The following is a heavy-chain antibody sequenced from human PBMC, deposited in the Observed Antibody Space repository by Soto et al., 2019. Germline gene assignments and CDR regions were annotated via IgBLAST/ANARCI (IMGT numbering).Heavy chain of an antibody. CDR3: VRRVSGNYDY. D-gene: IGHD1-7*01. Sequence: EVQLAESGGGMVQPGGSLRLSCVASGFTFSSYDMHWVRQALGKGLEYVSSISSNGGTTYYGNSVKGRFTISRDNSKTTLYLQMGSLRAETMAVYYCVRRVSGNYDYWGQGTLVTVSS. J-gene: IGHJ4*02. V-gene: IGHV3-64*01. CDR1: GFTFSSYD. CDR2: ISSNGGTT.